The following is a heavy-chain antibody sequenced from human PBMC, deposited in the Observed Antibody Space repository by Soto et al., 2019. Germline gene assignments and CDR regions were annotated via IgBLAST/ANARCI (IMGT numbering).Heavy chain of an antibody. V-gene: IGHV3-23*01. Sequence: GGSLRLSCAASGFTFSSYAMSWVRQAPGKGLEWVSAISGSGGSTYYADSVKGRFTISRDNSKNTLYLQMNSLRAEDTAVYYCAKATPTISSSWYVFDYWGQGTLVTVSS. CDR3: AKATPTISSSWYVFDY. J-gene: IGHJ4*02. D-gene: IGHD6-13*01. CDR1: GFTFSSYA. CDR2: ISGSGGST.